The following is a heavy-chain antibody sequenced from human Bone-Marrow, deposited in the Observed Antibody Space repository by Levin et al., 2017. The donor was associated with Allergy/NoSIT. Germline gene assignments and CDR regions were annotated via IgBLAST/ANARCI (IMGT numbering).Heavy chain of an antibody. V-gene: IGHV1-69*13. Sequence: GASVKVSCEASGGTFSSYAISWVRQAPGQGLEWMGGIIPKFGTANYPQKFQGRVTITADESTNTAYMELNSLRSEDTAVYYCAGNTYGYSNMALYLDYWGQGTLLTVSS. CDR2: IIPKFGTA. J-gene: IGHJ4*02. CDR1: GGTFSSYA. CDR3: AGNTYGYSNMALYLDY. D-gene: IGHD3-16*01.